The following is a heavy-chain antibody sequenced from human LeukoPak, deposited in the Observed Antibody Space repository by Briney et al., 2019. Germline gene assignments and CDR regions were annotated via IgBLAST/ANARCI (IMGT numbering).Heavy chain of an antibody. D-gene: IGHD4-11*01. J-gene: IGHJ4*02. V-gene: IGHV3-21*01. CDR3: AGRAGYTNYGPFDY. CDR2: ISSSSSSYI. CDR1: GFTFSSYS. Sequence: GGSLRLSCAASGFTFSSYSMNWVRQAPGKGLEWVSSISSSSSSYIYYADSVKGRFTISRDNAENSLYLQMNSLRAEDTAVYYCAGRAGYTNYGPFDYWGQGTLVTVSS.